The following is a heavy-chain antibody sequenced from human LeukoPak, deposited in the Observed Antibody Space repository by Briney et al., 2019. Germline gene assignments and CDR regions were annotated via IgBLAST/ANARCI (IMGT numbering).Heavy chain of an antibody. CDR3: ARSWKDVTTFGVAIKRSNYYYMDV. D-gene: IGHD3-3*01. Sequence: SETLSLTCAVYGGSFSGYYWSWIRQPPGKGLEWIGEINHSGSTNYNPSLKSRVTISVDTSKNQFSLKLSSVTAADTAMYYCARSWKDVTTFGVAIKRSNYYYMDVWGKGTTVTVSS. J-gene: IGHJ6*03. V-gene: IGHV4-34*01. CDR1: GGSFSGYY. CDR2: INHSGST.